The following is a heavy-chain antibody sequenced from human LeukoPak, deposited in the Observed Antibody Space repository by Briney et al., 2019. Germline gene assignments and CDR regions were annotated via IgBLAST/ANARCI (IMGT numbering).Heavy chain of an antibody. Sequence: PGGSLTLSCAASGFTFSSHAMSWVRHAPGKGLEWVSAISGSGGSTYYADSVKGRFTISRDNSKNTLYLQMNSLRAEDTAVYYCARDWTGTYYFDYWGQGTLVTVSS. V-gene: IGHV3-23*01. CDR2: ISGSGGST. D-gene: IGHD3/OR15-3a*01. CDR1: GFTFSSHA. J-gene: IGHJ4*02. CDR3: ARDWTGTYYFDY.